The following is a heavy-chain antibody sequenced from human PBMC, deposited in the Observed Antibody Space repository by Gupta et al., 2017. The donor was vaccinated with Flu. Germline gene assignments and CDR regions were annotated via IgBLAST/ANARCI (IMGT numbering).Heavy chain of an antibody. J-gene: IGHJ6*02. CDR2: IGTGGDT. Sequence: HWVRLATGKGSEWIAAIGTGGDTYYPDSVKGRFTTSRESAKNSLYLHMNSLRAGDTAVYYWARGKALWVLPNYYGLDVWGQGTTVTVSS. CDR3: ARGKALWVLPNYYGLDV. V-gene: IGHV3-13*01. D-gene: IGHD1-26*01.